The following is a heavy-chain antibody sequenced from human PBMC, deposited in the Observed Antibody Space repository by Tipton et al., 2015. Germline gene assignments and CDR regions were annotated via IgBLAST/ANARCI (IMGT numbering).Heavy chain of an antibody. Sequence: LRLSCTVSGGSVTSGSYYWSWIRQPPGRGLEWIVYISYTDGAHYNPALKSRVTISVDTSKNQFSLTLSSVAAADTAVYYCARDLEHGMDVWGHGTTVTVSS. CDR2: ISYTDGA. D-gene: IGHD5-24*01. V-gene: IGHV4-61*01. CDR3: ARDLEHGMDV. J-gene: IGHJ6*02. CDR1: GGSVTSGSYY.